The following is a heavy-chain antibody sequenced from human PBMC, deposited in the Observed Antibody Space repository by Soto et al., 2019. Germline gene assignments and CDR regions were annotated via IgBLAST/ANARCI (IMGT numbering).Heavy chain of an antibody. J-gene: IGHJ4*02. D-gene: IGHD3-10*01. CDR3: EKDWSSTYYYGSGSPMDPFDY. V-gene: IGHV3-30*18. Sequence: GGSLRLSCAASGFTFSSYGMHWVRQAPGKGLEWVAVISYDGSNKYYADSVKGRFTISRDNSKNTLYLQMNSLRAEDTAVYYCEKDWSSTYYYGSGSPMDPFDYWGQGTLVTVSS. CDR2: ISYDGSNK. CDR1: GFTFSSYG.